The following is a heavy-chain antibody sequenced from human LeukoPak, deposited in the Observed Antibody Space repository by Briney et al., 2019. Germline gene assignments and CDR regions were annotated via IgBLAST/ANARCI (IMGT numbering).Heavy chain of an antibody. D-gene: IGHD1-26*01. V-gene: IGHV4-34*01. Sequence: SETLSLTCAVYGGSFSGYYWSWIRQPPWKGLEWIGEINHSGSTNYNPSLKSRVTISVDTSKNQFSLKLSSVTAADTAVYYCARRGSYSSLLYWFDPWGQGTLVTVSS. J-gene: IGHJ5*02. CDR3: ARRGSYSSLLYWFDP. CDR2: INHSGST. CDR1: GGSFSGYY.